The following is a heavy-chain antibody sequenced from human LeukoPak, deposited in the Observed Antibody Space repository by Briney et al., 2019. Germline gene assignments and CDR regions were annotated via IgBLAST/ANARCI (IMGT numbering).Heavy chain of an antibody. V-gene: IGHV3-23*01. J-gene: IGHJ6*02. Sequence: PGGSLRLSCAASGFTFSSYAMSWVRQAPGKGLEWVSAISGSGGSTYYADSVKGRFTISRDNSKNTLYLQMNSLRAEDTAVYYCAREPYYSYDFWSGYSYYYYYYGMDVWGQGTTVTVSS. CDR2: ISGSGGST. CDR3: AREPYYSYDFWSGYSYYYYYYGMDV. CDR1: GFTFSSYA. D-gene: IGHD3-3*01.